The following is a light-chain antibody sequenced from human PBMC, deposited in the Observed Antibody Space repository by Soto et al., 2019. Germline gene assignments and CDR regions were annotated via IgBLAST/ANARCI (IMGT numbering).Light chain of an antibody. CDR3: QHYESSLPSYT. J-gene: IGKJ2*01. CDR2: TAS. V-gene: IGKV3-20*01. Sequence: EIVLTQSPGTLSLSPGERATLSCRASQSLASNYLAWYQQKPGQAPGLFIYTASTRATGIPDRFSGSGSGTDFTLTISRLEPEDFAVYYCQHYESSLPSYTFGQGTKLEVK. CDR1: QSLASNY.